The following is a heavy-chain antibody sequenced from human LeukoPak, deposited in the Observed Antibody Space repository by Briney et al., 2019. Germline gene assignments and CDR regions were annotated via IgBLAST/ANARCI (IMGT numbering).Heavy chain of an antibody. J-gene: IGHJ4*02. CDR2: FDPEDGET. V-gene: IGHV1-24*01. Sequence: ASVKVSCKFSGYTLTELSMHWVRQAPGKGLEWMGGFDPEDGETIYAQKFQGRVTMTEDTSTDTAYMELSSLRSEDTAVYYCATGRWSGFPFVYWGQGTLVTVSS. CDR1: GYTLTELS. CDR3: ATGRWSGFPFVY. D-gene: IGHD3-3*01.